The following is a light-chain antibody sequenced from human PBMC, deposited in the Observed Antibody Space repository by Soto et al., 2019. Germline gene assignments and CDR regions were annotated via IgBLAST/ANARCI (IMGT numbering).Light chain of an antibody. V-gene: IGKV1-39*01. J-gene: IGKJ4*01. CDR1: QRISTF. CDR3: QQTFHTPPLT. Sequence: DIQMTQSPSSMSVSVGDTVTITCRASQRISTFLNWYQQKPGKAPNLLIYAASSLQSGVPSRFSGSGSGTDFPLTISSLQPEDFATYYCQQTFHTPPLTFGGGTKVEIK. CDR2: AAS.